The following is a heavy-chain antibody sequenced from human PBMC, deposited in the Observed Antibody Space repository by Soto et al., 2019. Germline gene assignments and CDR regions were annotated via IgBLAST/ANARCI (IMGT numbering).Heavy chain of an antibody. CDR3: ARDPGPLYGSGSYFITDY. CDR2: IWYDGSNK. CDR1: GFTFSSYG. V-gene: IGHV3-33*01. D-gene: IGHD3-10*01. J-gene: IGHJ4*02. Sequence: GGSLRLSCAASGFTFSSYGMHWVRQAPGKGLEWVAVIWYDGSNKYYADSVKGRFTISRDNSKNTLYLQMNSLRAEDTAVYYCARDPGPLYGSGSYFITDYWGQGTLVTVSS.